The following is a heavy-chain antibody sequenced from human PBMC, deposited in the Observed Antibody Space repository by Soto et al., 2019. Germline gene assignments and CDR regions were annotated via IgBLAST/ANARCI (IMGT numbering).Heavy chain of an antibody. V-gene: IGHV4-4*07. J-gene: IGHJ4*02. Sequence: SETLSLTCTVSGGSISSYYWSWIRQPAGKGLEWIGRIYTSGSTNYNPSLKSRVTMSVDTSKSQFSLKLSSVTAADTAVYYCARVAGEAAAGDYFDYWGQGTLVTVSS. CDR3: ARVAGEAAAGDYFDY. CDR2: IYTSGST. CDR1: GGSISSYY. D-gene: IGHD6-13*01.